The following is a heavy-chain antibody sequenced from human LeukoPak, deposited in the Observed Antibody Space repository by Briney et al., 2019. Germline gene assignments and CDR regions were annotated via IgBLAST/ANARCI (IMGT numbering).Heavy chain of an antibody. J-gene: IGHJ6*02. D-gene: IGHD3-3*01. V-gene: IGHV1-2*02. CDR1: GYTFTSYD. CDR2: INPNSGGT. Sequence: ASVKVSCKASGYTFTSYDINWVRQAPGQGLEWMGWINPNSGGTNYAQKFQGRVTMTRDTSISTAYMELSRLRSDDTAVYYCARVSIFGVVILYGMDVWGQGTTVTVSS. CDR3: ARVSIFGVVILYGMDV.